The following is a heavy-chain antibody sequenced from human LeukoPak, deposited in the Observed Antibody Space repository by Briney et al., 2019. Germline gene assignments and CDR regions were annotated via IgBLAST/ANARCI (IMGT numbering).Heavy chain of an antibody. CDR2: ISSGSSYI. V-gene: IGHV3-21*06. J-gene: IGHJ4*02. Sequence: GGSLRLYCAASGFSFSGYSMNWVRQAPGKGLEWVSHISSGSSYIYYADSVKGRFTISRDNAKNSLYLQMNSLRAEDTAVYYCARGAGYFDYWGQGTLVTVSS. D-gene: IGHD4/OR15-4a*01. CDR1: GFSFSGYS. CDR3: ARGAGYFDY.